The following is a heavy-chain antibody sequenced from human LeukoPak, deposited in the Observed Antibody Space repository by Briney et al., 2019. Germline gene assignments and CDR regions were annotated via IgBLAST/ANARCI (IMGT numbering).Heavy chain of an antibody. CDR3: ARDRTIFGMPSPY. Sequence: SETLSLTCTVSGYTISSGYYWGWIRQPPRKGLEWIGSIYHSGTYYNPSLKSRVTISIDTSKNQFSLKLSSVTAAGTAIYYCARDRTIFGMPSPYWGQGTLVTVSS. CDR1: GYTISSGYY. V-gene: IGHV4-38-2*02. J-gene: IGHJ4*02. D-gene: IGHD3-3*01. CDR2: IYHSGT.